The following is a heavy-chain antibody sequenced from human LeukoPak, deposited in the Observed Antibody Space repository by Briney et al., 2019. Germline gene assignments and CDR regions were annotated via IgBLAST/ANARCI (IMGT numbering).Heavy chain of an antibody. CDR1: GLTFSSYW. CDR2: IKQDGSEK. Sequence: GGSLRLSCAASGLTFSSYWMSWVRQAPGKGLEWVANIKQDGSEKYYVDSVKGRFTISRDNAKNSLYLQMNSLRAEDTAVYYCARVSNAYDYYYMDVWGKGTTVTVSS. V-gene: IGHV3-7*01. CDR3: ARVSNAYDYYYMDV. D-gene: IGHD2-8*01. J-gene: IGHJ6*03.